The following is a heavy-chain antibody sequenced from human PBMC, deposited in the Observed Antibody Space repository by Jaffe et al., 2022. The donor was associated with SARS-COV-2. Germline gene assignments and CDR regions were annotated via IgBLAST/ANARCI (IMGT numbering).Heavy chain of an antibody. D-gene: IGHD3-10*01. J-gene: IGHJ5*02. V-gene: IGHV3-49*03. CDR2: IMSRVHGETT. CDR1: GFTFGDYA. CDR3: AAPYSYASGTSA. Sequence: EVQVVESGGGLVQPGRSLRLSCTASGFTFGDYAVGWFRQTPGKGLEWIGFIMSRVHGETTEYAASLRGRFTISRDDFNRVAYLQMNGLKAEDTAVYHCAAPYSYASGTSAWGPGTLVTVSS.